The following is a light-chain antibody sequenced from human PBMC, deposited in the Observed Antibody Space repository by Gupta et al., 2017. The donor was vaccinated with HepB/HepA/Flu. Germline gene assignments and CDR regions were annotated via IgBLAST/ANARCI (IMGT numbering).Light chain of an antibody. V-gene: IGLV1-40*01. CDR3: QSYDSSLSGWV. CDR1: NSNIGAGYD. J-gene: IGLJ3*02. Sequence: HSVLTQPPSVSGAPGQRVTISCTGSNSNIGAGYDVHWYQQLPGTAPKFLIYGNTNRPSGVPDRFSGSKSGTSASLAITGLQAEDEADYYCQSYDSSLSGWVFGGGTKLTVL. CDR2: GNT.